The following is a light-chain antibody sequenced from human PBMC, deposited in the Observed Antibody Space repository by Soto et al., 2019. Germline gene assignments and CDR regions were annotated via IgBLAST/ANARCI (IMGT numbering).Light chain of an antibody. Sequence: QSALTQPASVSGSPGQSITISCTGTSSDIGGYSYVSWYQHHPGKAPKLMIHEVSNRPSEVSNRFSGSKSGNSASLTISGLQAEDEADYFCTSYTSTNTPWVFGGGTKLTVL. CDR3: TSYTSTNTPWV. CDR1: SSDIGGYSY. J-gene: IGLJ3*02. V-gene: IGLV2-14*01. CDR2: EVS.